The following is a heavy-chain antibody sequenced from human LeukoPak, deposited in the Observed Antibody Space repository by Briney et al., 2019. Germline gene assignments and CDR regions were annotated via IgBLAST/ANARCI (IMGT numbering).Heavy chain of an antibody. D-gene: IGHD6-6*01. V-gene: IGHV3-23*01. CDR1: GFSFGSYA. CDR2: ISGSGMLT. J-gene: IGHJ6*02. CDR3: ARGYSSSFWYYYYYGMDV. Sequence: GGSLRLSCATSGFSFGSYAMSWVRQAPGKGLEWVSSISGSGMLTYYADSVKGRFTISRDNSKNTLYLQMNSLRAEDTAVYYCARGYSSSFWYYYYYGMDVWGQGTTVTVSS.